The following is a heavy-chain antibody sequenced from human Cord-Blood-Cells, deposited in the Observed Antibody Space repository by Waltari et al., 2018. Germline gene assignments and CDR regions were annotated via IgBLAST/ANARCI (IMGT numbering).Heavy chain of an antibody. Sequence: EVQLVESGGGLVKPGGSLRLSCAASGFTFSNAWMSWVRQAPGKGLEWVGRIKSKTDGGTTDYAAPVKGRFTISRDDSKNTLYLQMNSLKTEDTAVYYCTTDYSGYDYDAFDIWGQGTMVTVSS. D-gene: IGHD5-12*01. CDR3: TTDYSGYDYDAFDI. J-gene: IGHJ3*02. V-gene: IGHV3-15*01. CDR2: IKSKTDGGTT. CDR1: GFTFSNAW.